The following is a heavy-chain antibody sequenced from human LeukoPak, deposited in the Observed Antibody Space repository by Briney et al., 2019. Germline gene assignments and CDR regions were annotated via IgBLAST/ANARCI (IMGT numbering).Heavy chain of an antibody. CDR1: GLTFSTYG. V-gene: IGHV3-48*01. Sequence: GGSLRLSCAASGLTFSTYGMNWVRQSPGKGREGVSYIISSRSTIYYADSVKGRYTISRDNAKNSVYLQMNSMRAEDTAVYYCARGSTYYDSSGQVPFDYWGQGTLVTVSS. J-gene: IGHJ4*02. CDR3: ARGSTYYDSSGQVPFDY. CDR2: IISSRSTI. D-gene: IGHD3-22*01.